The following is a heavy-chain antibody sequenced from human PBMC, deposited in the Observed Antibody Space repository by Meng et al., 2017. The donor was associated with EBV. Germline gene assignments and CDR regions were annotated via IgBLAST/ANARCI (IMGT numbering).Heavy chain of an antibody. Sequence: QVLLVESAAEVNKPGLSVKVSCKTSGGPFRYYAISWVRQAPGQGLEWLGGFLPRLGAPNYAQKFHGRVKITADESTSTHYMDLSSLRSEDTAIYYCASESGRGYTPDYWGQGTLVTVSS. J-gene: IGHJ4*02. CDR1: GGPFRYYA. CDR2: FLPRLGAP. V-gene: IGHV1-69*01. D-gene: IGHD3-10*01. CDR3: ASESGRGYTPDY.